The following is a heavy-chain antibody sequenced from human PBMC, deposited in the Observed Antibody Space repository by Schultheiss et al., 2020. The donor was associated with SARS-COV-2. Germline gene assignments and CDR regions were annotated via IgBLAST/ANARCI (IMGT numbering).Heavy chain of an antibody. CDR2: INDNGGST. CDR1: GFTFSSYA. D-gene: IGHD2-15*01. CDR3: LRGYCSGGNCYWYDV. V-gene: IGHV3-64D*06. Sequence: GGSLRLSCTASGFTFSSYAMSWVRQAPGKGLEYVSAINDNGGSTFYADSVRGRFTISRDNSKNTLFLQMSSLRIEDTAVYYCLRGYCSGGNCYWYDVWGQGTKVTVSS. J-gene: IGHJ3*01.